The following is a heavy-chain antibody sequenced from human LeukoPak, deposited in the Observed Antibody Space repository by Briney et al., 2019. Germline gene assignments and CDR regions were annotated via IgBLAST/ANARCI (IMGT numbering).Heavy chain of an antibody. CDR3: ARNGDSSGYYPSNFQH. Sequence: SVKVSCKASGGTFSSYAISWVRQAPGQGLGWMGRIIPIFGTANYAQKFQGRVTITTDESTSTAYMELSSLRSEDTAVYYCARNGDSSGYYPSNFQHWGQGTLVTVSS. J-gene: IGHJ1*01. CDR1: GGTFSSYA. D-gene: IGHD3-22*01. V-gene: IGHV1-69*05. CDR2: IIPIFGTA.